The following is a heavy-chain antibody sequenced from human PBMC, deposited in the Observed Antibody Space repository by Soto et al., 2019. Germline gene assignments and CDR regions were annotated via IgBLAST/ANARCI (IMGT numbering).Heavy chain of an antibody. CDR1: GFTFSSYE. CDR3: AGGSYLFDY. V-gene: IGHV3-48*03. CDR2: ISSSGSTI. Sequence: EVQLVESGGGLVQPGGSLRLSCAASGFTFSSYEMNWVRQAPGKGLEWVSYISSSGSTIYYADSVKGRFTISRDNAKNSLYLQMNSRRAEDTAVYYCAGGSYLFDYWGQGNLGTGSS. J-gene: IGHJ4*02. D-gene: IGHD1-26*01.